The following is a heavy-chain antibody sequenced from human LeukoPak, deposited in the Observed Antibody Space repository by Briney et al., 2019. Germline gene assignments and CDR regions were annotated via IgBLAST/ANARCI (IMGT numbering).Heavy chain of an antibody. D-gene: IGHD5-24*01. V-gene: IGHV3-7*01. CDR2: IKDDGRQK. J-gene: IGHJ4*02. CDR1: GFTFSRYW. Sequence: GGSLRLSCAPSGFTFSRYWMTWVRQAPGKGLEWVASIKDDGRQKYYLDSVKGRFTVSRDNAKNSVYLQMNSLRAEDTALYYCARDASRGFDNWGQGTLVTVSP. CDR3: ARDASRGFDN.